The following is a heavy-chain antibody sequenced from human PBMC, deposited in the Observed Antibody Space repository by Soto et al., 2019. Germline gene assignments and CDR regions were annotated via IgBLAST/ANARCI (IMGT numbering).Heavy chain of an antibody. CDR2: IYYSGST. CDR1: GGSISSSSYY. Sequence: SETLSLTCTVSGGSISSSSYYWGWIRQPPGKGLEWIGSIYYSGSTYYNPSLKSRVTISVDTSKNQFSLKLSSVTAADTAVYYCARQGIGSRDYWGQGTLVTVSS. CDR3: ARQGIGSRDY. J-gene: IGHJ4*02. D-gene: IGHD2-21*01. V-gene: IGHV4-39*01.